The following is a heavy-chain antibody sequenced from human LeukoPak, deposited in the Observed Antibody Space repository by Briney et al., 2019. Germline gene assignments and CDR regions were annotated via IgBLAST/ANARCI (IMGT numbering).Heavy chain of an antibody. D-gene: IGHD2-2*01. Sequence: ASVKVSCKASGYTFTSYAMNWVRQAPGQGLEWMGWINTNTGNPTYAQGFTGRFVFSLDTSVSTAYPQISSLKAEDTAVYYCGIVEVPAAIRYWGQGTLVTVSS. CDR3: GIVEVPAAIRY. CDR2: INTNTGNP. V-gene: IGHV7-4-1*02. J-gene: IGHJ4*02. CDR1: GYTFTSYA.